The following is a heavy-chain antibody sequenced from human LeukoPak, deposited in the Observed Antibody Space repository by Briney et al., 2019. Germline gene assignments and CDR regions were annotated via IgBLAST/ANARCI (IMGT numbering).Heavy chain of an antibody. V-gene: IGHV3-21*01. Sequence: GGPLRLSCAASGFTFSSYSMNWVRQAPGKGLEWVSSISSSSSYIYYADSVKGRFTISRDNAKNSLYLQMNSLRAEDTAVYYCATTPYCGGDCSLGSFDYWGQGTLVTVSS. CDR2: ISSSSSYI. CDR3: ATTPYCGGDCSLGSFDY. D-gene: IGHD2-21*02. J-gene: IGHJ4*02. CDR1: GFTFSSYS.